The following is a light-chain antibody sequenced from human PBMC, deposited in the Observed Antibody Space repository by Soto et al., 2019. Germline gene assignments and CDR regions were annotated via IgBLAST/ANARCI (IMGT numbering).Light chain of an antibody. V-gene: IGKV1-5*01. CDR3: QQYNSYST. CDR1: QTISNW. J-gene: IGKJ1*01. Sequence: DIQMTQSPSTLSASVGDRVTITCRASQTISNWLAWYQQKPGKAPKLLIYDVSSLESGVPSRFSGSGSGTAFTLTISSLQPDDFATYYCQQYNSYSTFGQGTKV. CDR2: DVS.